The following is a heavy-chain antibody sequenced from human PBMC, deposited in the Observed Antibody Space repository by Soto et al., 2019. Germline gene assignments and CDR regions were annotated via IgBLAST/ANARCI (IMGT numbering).Heavy chain of an antibody. CDR3: ARGHSPHFSNGVCSFVSTHDIDV. V-gene: IGHV1-2*04. CDR2: INHKSGGT. J-gene: IGHJ6*02. D-gene: IGHD2-8*01. Sequence: ASVKVACKASGYSFTDYHIHWVRQAPGQGREWLGRINHKSGGTSTAQKFQGWVTMTRDRSISTVHMELTRLRSDDTAVYFCARGHSPHFSNGVCSFVSTHDIDVWVEGTTLNV. CDR1: GYSFTDYH.